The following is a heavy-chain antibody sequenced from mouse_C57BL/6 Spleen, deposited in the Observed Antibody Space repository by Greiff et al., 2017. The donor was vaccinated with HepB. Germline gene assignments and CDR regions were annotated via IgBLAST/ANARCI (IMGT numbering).Heavy chain of an antibody. Sequence: QVQLQQSGAELVKSGASVKLSCKASGYTFTSYWMHWVKQRPGQGLEWIGMIHPNSGSTNYHEKFKSKATLTVDKSSSTASMQLSSLTSEDTAVFYCARKNYGDSWGKGTTLTVA. CDR3: ARKNYGDS. D-gene: IGHD2-4*01. CDR1: GYTFTSYW. CDR2: IHPNSGST. V-gene: IGHV1-64*01. J-gene: IGHJ2*01.